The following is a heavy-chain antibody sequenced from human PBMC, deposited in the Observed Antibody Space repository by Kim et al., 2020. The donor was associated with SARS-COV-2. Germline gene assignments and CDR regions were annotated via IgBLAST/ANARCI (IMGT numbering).Heavy chain of an antibody. Sequence: GTLKNNADPVKGRSTTSIDNTKNSVYLQMNSLRDEDSAMYYCARDGWLDYWGQGTLVTVSS. CDR2: GTLK. CDR3: ARDGWLDY. J-gene: IGHJ4*02. V-gene: IGHV3-7*01. D-gene: IGHD2-15*01.